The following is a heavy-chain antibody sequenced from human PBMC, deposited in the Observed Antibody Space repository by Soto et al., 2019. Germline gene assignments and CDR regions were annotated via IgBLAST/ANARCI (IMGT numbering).Heavy chain of an antibody. CDR1: GGSVSSGSYY. V-gene: IGHV4-61*01. CDR3: ARGVLTGTTDY. CDR2: IYYSGST. Sequence: SETLSLTCTVSGGSVSSGSYYWSWIRQPPGKGLEWIGYIYYSGSTNYNPSLKSRVTISVDTSKNQFSLKLSSVTAADTAVYYCARGVLTGTTDYWGQGTLVTVSS. J-gene: IGHJ4*02. D-gene: IGHD1-7*01.